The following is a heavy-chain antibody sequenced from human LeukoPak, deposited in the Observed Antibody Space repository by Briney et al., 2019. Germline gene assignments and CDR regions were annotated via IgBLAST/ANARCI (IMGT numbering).Heavy chain of an antibody. CDR3: AKGPTMIVVVIPNWFDP. V-gene: IGHV3-23*01. D-gene: IGHD3-22*01. J-gene: IGHJ5*02. CDR1: GFTFSSYA. CDR2: TSGSGGST. Sequence: GGSLRLSCAASGFTFSSYAMSWVRQAPGKGLEWVSATSGSGGSTYYADSVKGRFTISRDNSKNTLYLQMNSLRAEDTAVYYCAKGPTMIVVVIPNWFDPWGQGTLVTVSS.